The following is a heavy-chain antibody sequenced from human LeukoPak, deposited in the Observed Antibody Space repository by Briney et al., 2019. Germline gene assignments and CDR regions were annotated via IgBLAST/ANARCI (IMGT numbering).Heavy chain of an antibody. CDR1: GYTFTSYY. D-gene: IGHD2-2*01. Sequence: ASVKVSCKASGYTFTSYYMHWVRQAPGQGLEWMGIINPSGGSTSYAQKFQGRVTMTRDTSTSTVYMELSSLRSEDTAVYYCAREALVPAAFNWFDPWGQGTLVTVSS. J-gene: IGHJ5*02. CDR3: AREALVPAAFNWFDP. V-gene: IGHV1-46*01. CDR2: INPSGGST.